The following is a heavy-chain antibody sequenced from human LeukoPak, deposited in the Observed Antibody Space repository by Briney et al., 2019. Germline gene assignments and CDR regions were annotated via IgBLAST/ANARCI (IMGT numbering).Heavy chain of an antibody. J-gene: IGHJ3*02. V-gene: IGHV4-4*07. D-gene: IGHD3-22*01. CDR2: VFISESA. Sequence: SETLSLTCTVSDGSISNYYWSWIRQPAGRGLEWIGRVFISESANCNPSLKSRVTMSVDASKNQVSLRLSSVTAADTAVYYCAREREDSYDSNAFDIWGQGTMVIVSS. CDR3: AREREDSYDSNAFDI. CDR1: DGSISNYY.